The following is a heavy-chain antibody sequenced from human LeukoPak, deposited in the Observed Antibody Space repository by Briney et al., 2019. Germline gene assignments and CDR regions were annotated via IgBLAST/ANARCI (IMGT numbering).Heavy chain of an antibody. CDR3: AREADGGKGPNLDY. V-gene: IGHV4-34*01. CDR2: INHSGST. J-gene: IGHJ4*02. CDR1: GGSFSGYY. D-gene: IGHD4-23*01. Sequence: PSETLSLTCAVYGGSFSGYYWSWIRQPPGKGLEWIGEINHSGSTNYNPSLKSRVTISVDESKNQFSLKLSSVTAADTAVYYCAREADGGKGPNLDYWGQGTLVTVSS.